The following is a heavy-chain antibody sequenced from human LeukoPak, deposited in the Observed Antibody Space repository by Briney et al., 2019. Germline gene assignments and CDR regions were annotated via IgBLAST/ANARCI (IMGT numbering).Heavy chain of an antibody. CDR1: GGSISSHY. D-gene: IGHD5-12*01. CDR2: IYYSGST. J-gene: IGHJ6*03. V-gene: IGHV4-59*11. Sequence: SETLSLTCTVSGGSISSHYWSWIRQPPGKGLEWFGYIYYSGSTNYNPSLKSRVTISVDTSKNQFSLKLSSVTAADTAVYYCARDPYWSGYVPYYYMDVWGKGTTVTVSS. CDR3: ARDPYWSGYVPYYYMDV.